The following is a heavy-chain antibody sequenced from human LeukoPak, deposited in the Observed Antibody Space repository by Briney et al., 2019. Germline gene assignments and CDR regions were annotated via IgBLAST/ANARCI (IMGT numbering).Heavy chain of an antibody. CDR1: GDFISSSRYY. Sequence: PSETLSLTCIVSGDFISSSRYYWGWIRQPPGKGLEWIGSISYSGSTYYNPSLKSRVTISVDTSKNQFSLKLSSVTAADTAVYYCARQLNSGYDPYYFDYWGQGTLVTVSS. J-gene: IGHJ4*02. V-gene: IGHV4-39*01. CDR2: ISYSGST. D-gene: IGHD5-12*01. CDR3: ARQLNSGYDPYYFDY.